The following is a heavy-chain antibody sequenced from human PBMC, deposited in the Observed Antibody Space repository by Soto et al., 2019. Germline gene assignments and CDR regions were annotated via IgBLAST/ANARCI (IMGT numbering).Heavy chain of an antibody. D-gene: IGHD6-19*01. J-gene: IGHJ3*02. Sequence: QVQLVQSGAEVKKPGSSVKVSCKASGGTFSSYAISWVRQAPGQGLEWMGGIIPIFGTANYAQKFQGRVTITADESTSTANMELSSLRSEDTAVYYCARDGIAVAVDHDAFDIWGQGTMVTVSS. V-gene: IGHV1-69*12. CDR1: GGTFSSYA. CDR3: ARDGIAVAVDHDAFDI. CDR2: IIPIFGTA.